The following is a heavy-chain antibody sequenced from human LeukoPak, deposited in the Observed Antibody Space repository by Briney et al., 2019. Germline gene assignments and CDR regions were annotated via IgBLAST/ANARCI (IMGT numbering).Heavy chain of an antibody. CDR1: GFTFSSYA. Sequence: PGGSLRLSCAASGFTFSSYAMSWVRQAPGKGLDWVSAIDDTGSHTDYADSVKGRFTISRDNSKNTLYLQMNSLRAEDTAIYYCAKSGLSISAARQLDYWGQGTLVTVSS. CDR3: AKSGLSISAARQLDY. V-gene: IGHV3-23*01. D-gene: IGHD6-13*01. CDR2: IDDTGSHT. J-gene: IGHJ4*02.